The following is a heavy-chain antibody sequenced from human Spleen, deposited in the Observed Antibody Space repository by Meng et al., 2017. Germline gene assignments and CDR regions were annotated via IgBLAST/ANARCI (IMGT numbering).Heavy chain of an antibody. CDR3: ARKGLGLGFDY. V-gene: IGHV4-34*01. D-gene: IGHD6-19*01. CDR2: INHSGST. J-gene: IGHJ4*02. CDR1: GGAFSGYY. Sequence: QVQHQPWGARLLKASETLSLTCAVYGGAFSGYYWSWIRQPPGKGLEWIGEINHSGSTNYNPSLKSRVTISVDTSKNQFSLKLSSVTAADTAVYYCARKGLGLGFDYWGQGTLVTVSS.